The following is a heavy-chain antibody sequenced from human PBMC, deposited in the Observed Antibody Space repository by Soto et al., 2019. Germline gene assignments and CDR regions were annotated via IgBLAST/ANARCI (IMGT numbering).Heavy chain of an antibody. V-gene: IGHV3-30*03. D-gene: IGHD1-26*01. CDR1: GFIFRNFG. Sequence: QVQLVESGGGVVQPGRSLRLSCAASGFIFRNFGMHWVRRAPGKGLEWVATISGDGNDKYYPDSMKGRFTISRDNFNNTPYLQLNSLRPEDTAVYHCVQGASTAHQPLDSWGQGVLVTVSS. CDR3: VQGASTAHQPLDS. CDR2: ISGDGNDK. J-gene: IGHJ4*02.